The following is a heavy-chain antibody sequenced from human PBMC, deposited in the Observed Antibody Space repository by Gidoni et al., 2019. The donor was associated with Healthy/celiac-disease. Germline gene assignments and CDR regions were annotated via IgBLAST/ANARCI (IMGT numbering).Heavy chain of an antibody. CDR2: IIPIVGTA. J-gene: IGHJ4*02. V-gene: IGHV1-69*01. CDR1: GGTFSSYA. D-gene: IGHD2-21*02. CDR3: ARMGAYCGGDCYFDY. Sequence: QVQLVQSGAEVQTPGSSVKVSCKPSGGTFSSYAISWVRQAPGQGLEWMGGIIPIVGTANYAQKFQGRVTITADESTSTAYMELSSLRSEDTAVYYCARMGAYCGGDCYFDYWGQGTLVTVSS.